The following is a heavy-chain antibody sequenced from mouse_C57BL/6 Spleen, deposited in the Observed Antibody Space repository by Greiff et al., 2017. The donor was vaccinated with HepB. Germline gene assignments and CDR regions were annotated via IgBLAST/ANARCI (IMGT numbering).Heavy chain of an antibody. Sequence: VQLQQSGPELVKPGASVKISCKASGYSFTGYYMNWVKQSPEKSVEWIGEINPSTGGTTYNQKFKAKATLTVDKSSSTAYMQLKSLTSEDSAVYYCARFELGRNYAMDYWGQGTSVTVSS. V-gene: IGHV1-42*01. D-gene: IGHD4-1*01. J-gene: IGHJ4*01. CDR1: GYSFTGYY. CDR2: INPSTGGT. CDR3: ARFELGRNYAMDY.